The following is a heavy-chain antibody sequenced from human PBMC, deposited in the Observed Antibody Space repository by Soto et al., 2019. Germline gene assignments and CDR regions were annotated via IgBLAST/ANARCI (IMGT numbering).Heavy chain of an antibody. CDR2: LHWKRGDT. D-gene: IGHD1-1*01. Sequence: GGSLRLCCAASGFTTDDSVMHWVSQAPGQGLEWVSVLHWKRGDTDYADSVKGRFAISRDNPKNSLYLQMNSLRVEDTALYYCAKDKGTRWNVRNGAFEIWGRGTMVTVSS. J-gene: IGHJ3*02. CDR3: AKDKGTRWNVRNGAFEI. CDR1: GFTTDDSV. V-gene: IGHV3-9*02.